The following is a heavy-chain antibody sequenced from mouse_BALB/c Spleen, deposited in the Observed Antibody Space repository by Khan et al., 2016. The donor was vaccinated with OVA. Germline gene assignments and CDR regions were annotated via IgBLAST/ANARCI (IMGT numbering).Heavy chain of an antibody. CDR3: AAGFAY. CDR2: IDPPNDDS. V-gene: IGHV14-3*02. J-gene: IGHJ3*01. CDR1: GFNIKDTY. Sequence: EVQLQESGAELVKPGASVKLSCSASGFNIKDTYIHWMKQRPEQGLEWIGRIDPPNDDSKYGPKFQAKATLTADTSSNTAYLQLSSLTSEDTAVYYCAAGFAYWGQGTLVTVSA.